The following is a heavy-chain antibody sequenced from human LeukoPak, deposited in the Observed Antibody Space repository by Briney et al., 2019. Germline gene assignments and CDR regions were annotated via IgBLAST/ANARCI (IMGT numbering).Heavy chain of an antibody. D-gene: IGHD2-21*02. V-gene: IGHV3-30*02. CDR1: GVPFSRDR. CDR2: ISYDGNNK. J-gene: IGHJ3*01. CDR3: VQANCGVDLVILDGFDV. Sequence: GGSLRLSCAASGVPFSRDRTHWVRQAPGKGLEWVAFISYDGNNKYFVDSVKGRFTISRDKSKSTMYLQMSSVKLADTGLYFCVQANCGVDLVILDGFDVWGQGTMVIVSS.